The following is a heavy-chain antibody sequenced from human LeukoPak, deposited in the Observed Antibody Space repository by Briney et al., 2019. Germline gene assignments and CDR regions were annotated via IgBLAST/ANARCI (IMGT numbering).Heavy chain of an antibody. V-gene: IGHV4-39*01. Sequence: SETLSLTCTVSGGSISSSSYYWGWIRQPPGKVLEWIGSIYYSGSTYYNPSLKSRVTISVDTSKNQFSLKLSSVTAADTAVYYCARHTIRGYDVSTFDYWGQGTLVTVSS. D-gene: IGHD5-12*01. CDR1: GGSISSSSYY. CDR3: ARHTIRGYDVSTFDY. CDR2: IYYSGST. J-gene: IGHJ4*02.